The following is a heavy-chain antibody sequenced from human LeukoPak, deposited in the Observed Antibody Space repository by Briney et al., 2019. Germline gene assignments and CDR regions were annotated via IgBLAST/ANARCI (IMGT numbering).Heavy chain of an antibody. D-gene: IGHD3-16*01. CDR1: GGSITSSNW. V-gene: IGHV4-4*02. J-gene: IGHJ3*02. CDR3: AGRGTSDAFDI. Sequence: SGTLSLTCAVSGGSITSSNWWSWVRQPPGKGLEWIGEIYHSGSTNYNPSLMSRVTISVDKSKNQFSLKVSAVTAADTAVYYCAGRGTSDAFDIWGQGTMVAVSS. CDR2: IYHSGST.